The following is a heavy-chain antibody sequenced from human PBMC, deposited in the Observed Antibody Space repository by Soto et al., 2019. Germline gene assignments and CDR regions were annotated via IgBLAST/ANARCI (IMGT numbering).Heavy chain of an antibody. Sequence: LRLSCAASGFTFSSYSMSWVRQAPGKGLEWVSSISSGGSGIYYADSLKGRFTISRDNAKNSLYLQMNSLRAEDTAVYYCARRYCTNGVCPFDSWGQGTLVTVSS. J-gene: IGHJ4*02. CDR3: ARRYCTNGVCPFDS. CDR2: ISSGGSGI. V-gene: IGHV3-21*01. D-gene: IGHD2-8*01. CDR1: GFTFSSYS.